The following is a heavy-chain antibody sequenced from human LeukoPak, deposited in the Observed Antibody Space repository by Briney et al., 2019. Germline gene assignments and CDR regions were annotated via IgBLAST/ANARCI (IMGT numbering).Heavy chain of an antibody. CDR2: IYYSGSI. J-gene: IGHJ4*02. CDR1: GGSISSFY. Sequence: PSETLSLTCTVSGGSISSFYWTWIRQPPGKGLEWIAYIYYSGSITYNPSLKSRVTLSVDTSKNQFSLKLRSVTAADTAVYYCARLYGNYQNYFDYWGQGTLVTVSS. D-gene: IGHD1-7*01. CDR3: ARLYGNYQNYFDY. V-gene: IGHV4-59*12.